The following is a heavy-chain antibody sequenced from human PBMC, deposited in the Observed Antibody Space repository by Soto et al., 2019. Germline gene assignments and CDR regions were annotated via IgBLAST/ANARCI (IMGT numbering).Heavy chain of an antibody. J-gene: IGHJ5*01. D-gene: IGHD3-22*01. CDR3: ARWVGGSMYDNSGKYDS. Sequence: ESGGGVVPPGRSLRLTCAASGFIFSGSGMHWVRQAPGKGLEWVALVSNDGIRKYYGDFVKGRFTISRDNAENTLYLQMSSRRAEDTAVYYCARWVGGSMYDNSGKYDSWGQGTLVTVSS. V-gene: IGHV3-30*03. CDR1: GFIFSGSG. CDR2: VSNDGIRK.